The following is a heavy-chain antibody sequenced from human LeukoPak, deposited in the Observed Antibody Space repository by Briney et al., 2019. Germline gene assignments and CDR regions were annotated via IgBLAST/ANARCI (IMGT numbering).Heavy chain of an antibody. Sequence: PGGSLRLSCAASGFTVSNAWMNWVRQAPGKGLEWVAVISYDGSNKYYADSVKGRFTISRDNSKNTLYLQMNSLRAEDTAVYYCARDLNIVLMVYAIGFDYWGQGTLVTVSS. V-gene: IGHV3-30*03. J-gene: IGHJ4*02. CDR3: ARDLNIVLMVYAIGFDY. CDR1: GFTVSNAW. D-gene: IGHD2-8*01. CDR2: ISYDGSNK.